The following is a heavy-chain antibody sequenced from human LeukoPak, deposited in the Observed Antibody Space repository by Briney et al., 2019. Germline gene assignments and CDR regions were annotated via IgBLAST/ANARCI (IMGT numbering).Heavy chain of an antibody. CDR1: GYTFTSYY. Sequence: ASVKVSCKASGYTFTSYYMHWVRQASGQGLEWMGWINPNSGGTNYAQKFQGRVTMTRDTSISTAYMELSRLRSDDTAVYYCARDQRGQYCTNGVCHGYFDLWGRGTLVTVSS. J-gene: IGHJ2*01. V-gene: IGHV1-2*02. D-gene: IGHD2-8*01. CDR2: INPNSGGT. CDR3: ARDQRGQYCTNGVCHGYFDL.